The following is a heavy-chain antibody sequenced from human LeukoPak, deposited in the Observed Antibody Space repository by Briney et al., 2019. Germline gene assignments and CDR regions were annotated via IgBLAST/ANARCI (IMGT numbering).Heavy chain of an antibody. D-gene: IGHD3-3*01. CDR3: AKVGDFWSGSRWFDP. CDR2: ITGSGGST. CDR1: GFTFSSYA. J-gene: IGHJ5*02. V-gene: IGHV3-23*01. Sequence: GGSLRLSCAASGFTFSSYAMSWVRQAPGKGLEWVSAITGSGGSTYYADSVKGRFTISRDNSKNTLYLQMNSLRAEDTAVYYCAKVGDFWSGSRWFDPWGQGTLVTVSS.